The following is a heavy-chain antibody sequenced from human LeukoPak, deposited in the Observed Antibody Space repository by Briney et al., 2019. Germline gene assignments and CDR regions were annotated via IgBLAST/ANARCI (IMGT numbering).Heavy chain of an antibody. J-gene: IGHJ6*04. CDR2: IKSKTDGGTT. V-gene: IGHV3-15*01. Sequence: GGSLRLSCAASGFNFSNAWMSWVRQASGKGLEWVGSIKSKTDGGTTDYAAPVKGRFTISRDDSKNTLYLQMNSLKTEDTAVYYCTTDDVMDVWGKGTTVTVSS. CDR1: GFNFSNAW. CDR3: TTDDVMDV.